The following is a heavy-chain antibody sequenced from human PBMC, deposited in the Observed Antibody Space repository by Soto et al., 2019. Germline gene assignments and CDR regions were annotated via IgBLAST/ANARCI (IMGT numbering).Heavy chain of an antibody. V-gene: IGHV3-30-3*01. Sequence: GGSLRLSCAASGFTFSSYAMHWVRQAPGKGLEWVAVISYDGSNKYYADSVKGRFTISRDNSKNTLYLQMNSLRAEDTAVYYCARDESYCSGGSCYDYGGSFDYWGQGTLVTVSS. CDR1: GFTFSSYA. J-gene: IGHJ4*02. D-gene: IGHD2-15*01. CDR3: ARDESYCSGGSCYDYGGSFDY. CDR2: ISYDGSNK.